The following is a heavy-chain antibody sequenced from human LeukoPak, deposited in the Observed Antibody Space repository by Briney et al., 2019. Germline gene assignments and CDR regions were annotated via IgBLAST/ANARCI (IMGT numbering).Heavy chain of an antibody. J-gene: IGHJ4*02. CDR3: ARESGYYDRSGYFHYFDY. D-gene: IGHD3-22*01. Sequence: SETLSLTCTVSGGSIMYYYWAWIRQPAGKGLEWIGRIYTSGSTNYNPSLKSRVTMSVDTSKNQSSLKLTSVTAADTAVYYCARESGYYDRSGYFHYFDYWGQGSLATVSS. CDR1: GGSIMYYY. CDR2: IYTSGST. V-gene: IGHV4-4*07.